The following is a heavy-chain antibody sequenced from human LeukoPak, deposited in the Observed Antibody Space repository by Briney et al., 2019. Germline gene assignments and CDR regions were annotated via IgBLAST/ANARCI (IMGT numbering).Heavy chain of an antibody. CDR2: IIPIFGTA. CDR1: GGTFSSYA. CDR3: AREGAGSYLNYYYYGMDV. V-gene: IGHV1-69*13. D-gene: IGHD1-26*01. J-gene: IGHJ6*02. Sequence: SVKVSCKASGGTFSSYAISWVRQAPGQGLEWMGGIIPIFGTANYAQKFQGRVTITADESTSTAYMELSSLRSEDTAVYYCAREGAGSYLNYYYYGMDVWGQGTTVTVSS.